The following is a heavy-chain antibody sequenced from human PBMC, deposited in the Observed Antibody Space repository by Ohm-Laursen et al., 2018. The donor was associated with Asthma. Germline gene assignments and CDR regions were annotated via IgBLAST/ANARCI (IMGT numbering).Heavy chain of an antibody. V-gene: IGHV3-23*01. J-gene: IGHJ5*02. CDR2: ISGNSGST. Sequence: SLRLSCAAAGFTFSSYAMSWVRQAPGKGLEWVSAISGNSGSTFYADSVKGRFTISRDNSRNTLYLQMNSLRAEDTAVYYCARAPRIMITFGGVIANWFDPWGQGTLVTVSS. CDR1: GFTFSSYA. CDR3: ARAPRIMITFGGVIANWFDP. D-gene: IGHD3-16*02.